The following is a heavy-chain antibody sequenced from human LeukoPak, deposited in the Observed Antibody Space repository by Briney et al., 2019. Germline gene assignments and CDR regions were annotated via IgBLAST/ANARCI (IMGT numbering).Heavy chain of an antibody. V-gene: IGHV4-34*01. D-gene: IGHD3-22*01. CDR2: INHSGST. J-gene: IGHJ4*02. CDR1: GGSFSGYY. Sequence: SETLSLTCAVYGGSFSGYYWSWIRQPPGKGLEWIGEINHSGSTNYNPSLKSRVTISVDTSKNQFSLKLSSVTAADTAVYYCARVGQDSSGHYYLDYWGQGTLVTVSS. CDR3: ARVGQDSSGHYYLDY.